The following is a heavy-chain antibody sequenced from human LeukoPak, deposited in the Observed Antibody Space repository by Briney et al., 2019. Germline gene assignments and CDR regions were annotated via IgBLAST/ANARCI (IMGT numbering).Heavy chain of an antibody. CDR2: IWYDGSNK. V-gene: IGHV3-33*01. D-gene: IGHD3-10*01. CDR1: GFTFSSYG. CDR3: ARDLDYYGSGSYGVFDY. J-gene: IGHJ4*02. Sequence: PGGSLRLSCAASGFTFSSYGMHWVRQAPGKGLEWVAVIWYDGSNKYYADSVKGRFTISRDNPKNTLYLRMNSLRAEDTAVYYCARDLDYYGSGSYGVFDYWGQGTLVTVSS.